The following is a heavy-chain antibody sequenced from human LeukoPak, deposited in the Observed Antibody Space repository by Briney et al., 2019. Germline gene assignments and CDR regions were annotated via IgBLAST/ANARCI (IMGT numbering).Heavy chain of an antibody. CDR3: ANRARYSYALDY. V-gene: IGHV3-23*01. Sequence: GGSLRLSCAASGFTFSSYAMSWVRQAPGKGLEWVLAISGSGGSTYYADSVKGRFTISRDNSKNALYLQMNSLRAEDTAVYYCANRARYSYALDYWGQGTLVTVSS. D-gene: IGHD5-18*01. CDR2: ISGSGGST. CDR1: GFTFSSYA. J-gene: IGHJ4*02.